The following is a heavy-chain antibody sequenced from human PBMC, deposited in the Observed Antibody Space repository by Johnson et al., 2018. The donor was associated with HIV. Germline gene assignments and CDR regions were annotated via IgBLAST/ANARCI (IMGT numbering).Heavy chain of an antibody. Sequence: VQLVESGGGLVQPGGSLRLSCAASGFTFSSYAMSWVRQAPGKGLEWVGRIKSKTDGGTTDYAAPVKGRFTISRDDSKNTLYLQMNSLKTEDTAVYYCTTAGERDTIFGGANAAFEIWGQGTMVTVSS. CDR3: TTAGERDTIFGGANAAFEI. D-gene: IGHD3-3*01. CDR1: GFTFSSYA. J-gene: IGHJ3*02. CDR2: IKSKTDGGTT. V-gene: IGHV3-15*01.